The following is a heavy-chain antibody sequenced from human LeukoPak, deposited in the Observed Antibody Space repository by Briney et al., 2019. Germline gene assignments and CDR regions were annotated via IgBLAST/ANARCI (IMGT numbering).Heavy chain of an antibody. CDR1: GGPISSYQ. CDR2: IYYSGSA. D-gene: IGHD4-23*01. J-gene: IGHJ4*02. CDR3: ARVGVDDSGNIIKYFFDY. V-gene: IGHV4-59*01. Sequence: SETLSLTCTVSGGPISSYQWSWIRQPPGKGLEWIGNIYYSGSANYNPSLKSRVIISVDTSKNQFSLKLSPVTAADTAVYYCARVGVDDSGNIIKYFFDYWGQGTLVTVSS.